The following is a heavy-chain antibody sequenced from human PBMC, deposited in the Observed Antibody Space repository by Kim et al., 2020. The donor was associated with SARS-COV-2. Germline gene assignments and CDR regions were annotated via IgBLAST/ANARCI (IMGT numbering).Heavy chain of an antibody. CDR3: ARGGYSYGLGY. Sequence: SETLSLTCAVYGGSFSGYYWSWIRQPPGKGLEWIGEINHSGSTNYNPSLKSRVTISVDTSKNQFSLKLSSVTAADTAVYYCARGGYSYGLGYWGQGTLVTVSS. CDR2: INHSGST. V-gene: IGHV4-34*01. J-gene: IGHJ4*02. D-gene: IGHD5-18*01. CDR1: GGSFSGYY.